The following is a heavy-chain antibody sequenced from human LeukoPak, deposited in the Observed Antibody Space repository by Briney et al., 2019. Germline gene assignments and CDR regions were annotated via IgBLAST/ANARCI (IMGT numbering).Heavy chain of an antibody. CDR2: FDPEDGET. Sequence: ASVTVSCKVSGYTLTELSMHWVRQAPAKGLEWMGGFDPEDGETIYAQKFQGRVTMTEDTSTDTAYMELSSLRSEDTAVYYCARDPTMVRGVTGLRDWGQGTLVTVSS. D-gene: IGHD3-10*01. CDR3: ARDPTMVRGVTGLRD. V-gene: IGHV1-24*01. CDR1: GYTLTELS. J-gene: IGHJ4*02.